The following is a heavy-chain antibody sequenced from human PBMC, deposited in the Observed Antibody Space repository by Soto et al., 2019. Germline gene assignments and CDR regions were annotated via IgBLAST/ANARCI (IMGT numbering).Heavy chain of an antibody. J-gene: IGHJ4*02. V-gene: IGHV4-59*01. CDR1: GGSLSSYY. CDR3: AFQGGYGGPFDY. CDR2: IYYSGST. Sequence: SETLSLTCVVSGGSLSSYYWSWIRQPPGKGLEWIGYIYYSGSTNYNPSLKSRVTISVDTSKNQFSLKLSSVTAADTAVYYCAFQGGYGGPFDYWGQGTLVTVSS. D-gene: IGHD5-12*01.